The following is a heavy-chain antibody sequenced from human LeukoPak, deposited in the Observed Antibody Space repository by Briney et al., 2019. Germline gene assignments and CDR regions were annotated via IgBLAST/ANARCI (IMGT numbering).Heavy chain of an antibody. CDR2: IIPILGIA. CDR1: GGTFSSYA. D-gene: IGHD3-10*01. J-gene: IGHJ4*02. Sequence: SVKVSCKASGGTFSSYAISWVRQAPGQGLEWMGRIIPILGIANYAQKFQGRVTITADKSTSTAYMELSSLRSEDTTVYYCARDRAKDGGYYGSGSDLDYWGQGTLVTVSS. V-gene: IGHV1-69*04. CDR3: ARDRAKDGGYYGSGSDLDY.